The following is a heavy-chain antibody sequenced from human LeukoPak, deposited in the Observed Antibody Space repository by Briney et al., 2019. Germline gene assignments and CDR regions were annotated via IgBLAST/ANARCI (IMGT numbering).Heavy chain of an antibody. Sequence: GASVKVSCKASGYTFTTHGISWVRQAPGQGLEWMGWISPYNGNTNYAQKLQVRVTMTTDTSTSTAYMELRSLRSDDTAVYYCARDRAVVVAATDYWGQGTLVTVSS. D-gene: IGHD2-15*01. J-gene: IGHJ4*02. CDR2: ISPYNGNT. CDR1: GYTFTTHG. V-gene: IGHV1-18*01. CDR3: ARDRAVVVAATDY.